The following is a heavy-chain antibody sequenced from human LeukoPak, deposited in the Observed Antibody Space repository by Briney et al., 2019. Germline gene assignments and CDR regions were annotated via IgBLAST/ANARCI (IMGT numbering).Heavy chain of an antibody. V-gene: IGHV4-38-2*02. CDR2: IYHTGST. Sequence: PSETLSLTCTVSDHSVSGGYYGGWIRQPPGQGLEWIGSIYHTGSTYYNPSLKSRVTISVDTSKNQFSLKLSSVTAADTAVYYCARSLDAWLDYYYYYYMDVWGKGTTVTVSS. CDR1: DHSVSGGYY. D-gene: IGHD6-19*01. CDR3: ARSLDAWLDYYYYYYMDV. J-gene: IGHJ6*03.